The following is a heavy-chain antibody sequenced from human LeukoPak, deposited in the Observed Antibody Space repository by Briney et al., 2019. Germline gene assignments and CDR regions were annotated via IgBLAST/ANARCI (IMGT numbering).Heavy chain of an antibody. V-gene: IGHV1-2*02. CDR2: INPHSGGT. J-gene: IGHJ4*02. CDR1: GYTFTGYF. CDR3: ARWVTGDYGDYFGY. Sequence: WASVKVSCKASGYTFTGYFIHWVRQAPGQGLEWMGWINPHSGGTNYAQKFQGRVTMTRDTSISTAYMELSSLRSDDTAVYFCARWVTGDYGDYFGYWGQGTLVTVSS. D-gene: IGHD4-17*01.